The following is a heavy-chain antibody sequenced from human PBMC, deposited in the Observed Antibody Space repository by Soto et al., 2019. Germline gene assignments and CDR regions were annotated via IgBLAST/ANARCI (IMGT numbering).Heavy chain of an antibody. CDR1: GFTFSSYG. CDR2: IWYDGSNK. Sequence: QVQLVESGGGMVQPGRSLRLSCAASGFTFSSYGMHWVRQAPGKGLEWVAVIWYDGSNKYYADSVKGRFTISRDNSKNTLYLQMNSLRAEDTAVYYCARDETDYDILTGYPYYFDYWGQGTLVTVSS. D-gene: IGHD3-9*01. CDR3: ARDETDYDILTGYPYYFDY. V-gene: IGHV3-33*01. J-gene: IGHJ4*02.